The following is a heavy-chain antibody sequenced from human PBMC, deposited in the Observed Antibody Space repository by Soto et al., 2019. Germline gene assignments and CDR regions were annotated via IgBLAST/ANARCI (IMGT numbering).Heavy chain of an antibody. CDR3: ARLALPPIWFGELPYR. J-gene: IGHJ4*02. CDR2: IYYSGNA. CDR1: GGSISSNSYS. D-gene: IGHD3-10*01. Sequence: QVQLQESGPGLVKPSETLSLTCTVSGGSISSNSYSWAWIRQPPGKGLEWIGSIYYSGNAYYNPSLKSRVTISVDTSKKSFSLRVSSVTAADTAVYYCARLALPPIWFGELPYRWGQGTLVTVSS. V-gene: IGHV4-39*02.